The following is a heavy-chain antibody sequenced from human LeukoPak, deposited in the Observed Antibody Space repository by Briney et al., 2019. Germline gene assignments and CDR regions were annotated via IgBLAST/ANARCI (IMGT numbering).Heavy chain of an antibody. CDR3: ARGRGRDGPRGAFDI. V-gene: IGHV1-18*01. CDR2: ISAYNGNT. J-gene: IGHJ3*02. CDR1: GYTFTSYG. Sequence: ASVKVSCKASGYTFTSYGISWVRQAPGQGLEWMGWISAYNGNTNYAQKLQGRVTMTTDTSTSTAYMELRSLRSDDTAVCYCARGRGRDGPRGAFDIWGQGTMVTVSS. D-gene: IGHD5-24*01.